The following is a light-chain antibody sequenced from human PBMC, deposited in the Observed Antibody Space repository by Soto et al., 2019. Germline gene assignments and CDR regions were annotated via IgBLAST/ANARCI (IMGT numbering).Light chain of an antibody. CDR2: GTS. Sequence: EVVLTQSPDTLSLSPGETATLSCRASQAVTGNYLAWYQQKPGQAPRLLIYGTSNRATGIPDRFSGSWSGTDFTLTISRLEPEDFAVYYCQQCGPSLRYTFGQGTKLEIK. CDR1: QAVTGNY. V-gene: IGKV3-20*01. CDR3: QQCGPSLRYT. J-gene: IGKJ2*01.